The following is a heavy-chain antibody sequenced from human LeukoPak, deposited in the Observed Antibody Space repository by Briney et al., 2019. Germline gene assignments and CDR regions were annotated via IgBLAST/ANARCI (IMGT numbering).Heavy chain of an antibody. D-gene: IGHD2-2*01. CDR2: ISYDESNK. CDR3: ARDYCSRTSCLGMDV. CDR1: GFTFSSYA. J-gene: IGHJ6*02. Sequence: GGSLRVSCAASGFTFSSYAMHWVRQATGKGLEWVAAISYDESNKFYAHYVKGRFTMSRDNSKKTLFLEMNSLRAEDTAVYYCARDYCSRTSCLGMDVWGRGTTVTVSS. V-gene: IGHV3-30-3*01.